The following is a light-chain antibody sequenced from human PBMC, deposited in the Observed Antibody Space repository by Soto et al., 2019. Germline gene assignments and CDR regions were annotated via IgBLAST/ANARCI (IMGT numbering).Light chain of an antibody. J-gene: IGKJ4*01. CDR1: QSVSSSY. Sequence: EIVLTQSPGTLSLSPGERATLSCRASQSVSSSYLAWYQQKPGQAPRLLICGASSRATGIPDRFSGSGSGTDFTLTISRLEPEDFAVYYCQQYGSSLLTFGGGTRWIS. V-gene: IGKV3-20*01. CDR2: GAS. CDR3: QQYGSSLLT.